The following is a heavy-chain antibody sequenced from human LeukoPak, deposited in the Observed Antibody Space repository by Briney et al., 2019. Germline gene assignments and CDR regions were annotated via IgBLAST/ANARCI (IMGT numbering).Heavy chain of an antibody. D-gene: IGHD1-14*01. CDR1: GFTFSSYC. CDR3: AKATGYLL. J-gene: IGHJ4*02. CDR2: ISTSSSYI. Sequence: GGSLRLSCAASGFTFSSYCMNWVRQAPGKGLEWVSFISTSSSYIHYADSVKGRFTISRDDSENTLYLQMNSLRAEDTAVYYCAKATGYLLWGQGTLVTVSS. V-gene: IGHV3-21*04.